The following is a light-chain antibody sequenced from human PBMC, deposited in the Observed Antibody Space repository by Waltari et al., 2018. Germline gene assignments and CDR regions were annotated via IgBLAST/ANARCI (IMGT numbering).Light chain of an antibody. V-gene: IGLV1-51*01. CDR2: DDN. Sequence: QSVLTQPPSVSAAPGQKVTISCSGSSSNIGNYFLSWYHQLPGATPKLLVYDDNKRPSGIPDRFSASKSGTSATLDITGLQIGDEADYYCATWDNSLTAVVFGGGTKLTVL. CDR1: SSNIGNYF. J-gene: IGLJ3*02. CDR3: ATWDNSLTAVV.